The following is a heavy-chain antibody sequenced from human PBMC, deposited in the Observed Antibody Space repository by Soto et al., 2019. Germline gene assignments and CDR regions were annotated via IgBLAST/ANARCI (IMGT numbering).Heavy chain of an antibody. Sequence: QVQLVESGGGVVQPGRSLRLSCAASGFTFSSYAMHWVRQAPGKGLEWVAVISYDGSNKYYADSVKGRFTISRDNSKNTLYLQMNSLRAEDTAVYYCARDPIAAADPYYFDYWGQETLVTVSS. CDR1: GFTFSSYA. V-gene: IGHV3-30-3*01. J-gene: IGHJ4*02. D-gene: IGHD6-13*01. CDR2: ISYDGSNK. CDR3: ARDPIAAADPYYFDY.